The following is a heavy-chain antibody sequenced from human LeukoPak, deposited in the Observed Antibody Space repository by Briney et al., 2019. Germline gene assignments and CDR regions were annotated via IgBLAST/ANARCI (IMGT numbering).Heavy chain of an antibody. Sequence: SQTLSLTCTVSGGSISSGDYYWSWIRQPPGKGLEWIGYIYYSGSTYYNPSLKSRVTISVDTSKNQFSLKLSSVTAADTAVYYCARDSSGYFEVDYWGQGTLVTVSS. J-gene: IGHJ4*02. CDR3: ARDSSGYFEVDY. CDR2: IYYSGST. D-gene: IGHD3-22*01. CDR1: GGSISSGDYY. V-gene: IGHV4-30-4*01.